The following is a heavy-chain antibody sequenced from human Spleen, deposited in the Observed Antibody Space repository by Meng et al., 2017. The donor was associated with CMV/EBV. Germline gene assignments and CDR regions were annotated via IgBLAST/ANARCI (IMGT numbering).Heavy chain of an antibody. Sequence: ASVKVSCKASGYTFTGYFIHWVRQAPGQGLQWMGWINPNRGDTNYAQNFQGRVTITSDTSISTAYMQLSGLRSDDTAVYYCARRFRNTLEAFDIWAKGHWSPSPQ. V-gene: IGHV1-2*02. J-gene: IGHJ3*02. CDR2: INPNRGDT. CDR1: GYTFTGYF. D-gene: IGHD1-1*01. CDR3: ARRFRNTLEAFDI.